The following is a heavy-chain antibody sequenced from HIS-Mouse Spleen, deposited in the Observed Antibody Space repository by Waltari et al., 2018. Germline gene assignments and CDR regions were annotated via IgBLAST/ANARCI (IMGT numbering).Heavy chain of an antibody. V-gene: IGHV4-39*07. CDR1: GGSISSSSYY. CDR2: INYSGST. Sequence: QLQLQESGPGLVKPSETLSLTCTVSGGSISSSSYYWGWIRQPPGKGLEWIGSINYSGSTYYNTSLKSRVTISVDTSKNQFSLKLSSVTAADTAVYYCARGRRYYGSGSYGSFDYWGQGTLVTVSS. J-gene: IGHJ4*02. D-gene: IGHD3-10*01. CDR3: ARGRRYYGSGSYGSFDY.